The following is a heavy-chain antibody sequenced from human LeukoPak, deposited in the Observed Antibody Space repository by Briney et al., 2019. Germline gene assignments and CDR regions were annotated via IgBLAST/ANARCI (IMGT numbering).Heavy chain of an antibody. D-gene: IGHD3-10*01. J-gene: IGHJ4*02. Sequence: GGSLRLSCAASGFTFTNYGMHWVRQAPGKGLEWVALMSKEGIKTYYADSVKGRFTISRDVSENTLYLQLDSLRPEDTALYFCAKSSGFGGLFDSWGQGTRVIVSS. V-gene: IGHV3-30*18. CDR1: GFTFTNYG. CDR2: MSKEGIKT. CDR3: AKSSGFGGLFDS.